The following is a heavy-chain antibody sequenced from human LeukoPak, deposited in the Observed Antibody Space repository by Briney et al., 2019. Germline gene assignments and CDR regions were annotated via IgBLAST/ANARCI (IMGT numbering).Heavy chain of an antibody. V-gene: IGHV4-39*07. CDR1: GGSISSGNYY. Sequence: SETLSLTCTVSGGSISSGNYYWGWIRQPPGKGLEWIGSIYYSGSTYYNPSLKSRVTISVDTSKNQFSLKLSSVTAADTAVYYCARDGVTMVRGVRDWGQGTLVTVSS. CDR3: ARDGVTMVRGVRD. D-gene: IGHD3-10*01. J-gene: IGHJ4*02. CDR2: IYYSGST.